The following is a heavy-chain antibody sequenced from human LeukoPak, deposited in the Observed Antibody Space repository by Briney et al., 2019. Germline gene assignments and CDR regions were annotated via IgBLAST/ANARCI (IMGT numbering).Heavy chain of an antibody. CDR3: ARLPDYYGSGSSVAFSTLRFDY. D-gene: IGHD3-10*01. CDR2: VFHSGST. V-gene: IGHV4-39*01. CDR1: GGSVSSSEYY. Sequence: PSETLSLTCTVSGGSVSSSEYYWTWIRQPPGKGLEWIGNVFHSGSTYYNPSLKSRLTISVDTSKNQFSLKLTSVTAADTAVYYCARLPDYYGSGSSVAFSTLRFDYWGQGALVTVSS. J-gene: IGHJ4*02.